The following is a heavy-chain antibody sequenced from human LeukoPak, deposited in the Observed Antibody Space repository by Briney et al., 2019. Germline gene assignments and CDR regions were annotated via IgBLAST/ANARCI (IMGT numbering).Heavy chain of an antibody. CDR1: GFTFSSYG. V-gene: IGHV3-23*01. CDR3: AKDLLLWFGELFAFDY. D-gene: IGHD3-10*01. Sequence: PGGSLRLSCAASGFTFSSYGMSWVRQAPGKGLEWVSAISGSGGSTYYADSVKGRFTISRDNSKNTLYLQMNSLGAEDTAVYYCAKDLLLWFGELFAFDYWGQGTLVTVSS. J-gene: IGHJ4*02. CDR2: ISGSGGST.